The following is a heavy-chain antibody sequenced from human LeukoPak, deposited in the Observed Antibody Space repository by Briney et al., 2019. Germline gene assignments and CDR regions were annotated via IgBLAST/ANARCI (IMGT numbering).Heavy chain of an antibody. J-gene: IGHJ4*02. CDR2: ISSSSSTI. D-gene: IGHD3-10*01. CDR1: GFTFSSHG. Sequence: GGSLRLSCAASGFTFSSHGMNWVRQAPGKGLEWVSYISSSSSTIYYADSVKGRFTISRDNAKNSLYLQMYSLRDEDTAVYYCARQIGSGTYHTHYWGQGTPVTVSS. CDR3: ARQIGSGTYHTHY. V-gene: IGHV3-48*02.